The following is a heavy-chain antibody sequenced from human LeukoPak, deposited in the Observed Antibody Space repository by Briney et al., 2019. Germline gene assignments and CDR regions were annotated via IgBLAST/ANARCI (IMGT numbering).Heavy chain of an antibody. CDR1: GGSFSGCY. V-gene: IGHV4-34*01. CDR3: ARGGPQGYTY. J-gene: IGHJ4*02. CDR2: INHSGST. Sequence: ETASLICAVYGGSFSGCYWSWIRQPPGKGLEWIGEINHSGSTNYNPSLKSRVTISVDTSKNQFSLKLSSVTAADTAVYYCARGGPQGYTYWGQGILVTVSS. D-gene: IGHD2-2*02.